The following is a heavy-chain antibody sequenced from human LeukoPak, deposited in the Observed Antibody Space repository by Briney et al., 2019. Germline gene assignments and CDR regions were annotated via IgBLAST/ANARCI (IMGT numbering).Heavy chain of an antibody. D-gene: IGHD3-9*01. CDR3: AKWGDFDVLTGYYVPDF. J-gene: IGHJ4*02. CDR1: GFTFSNYA. CDR2: ITGSGGNT. Sequence: PGASLRLSCTASGFTFSNYAMSWVRQAPGKELEWVSAITGSGGNTYYADSVKGRFTISRDNSKNTLYLQMNSLRDEETAVYYCAKWGDFDVLTGYYVPDFWGQGTLVTVSS. V-gene: IGHV3-23*01.